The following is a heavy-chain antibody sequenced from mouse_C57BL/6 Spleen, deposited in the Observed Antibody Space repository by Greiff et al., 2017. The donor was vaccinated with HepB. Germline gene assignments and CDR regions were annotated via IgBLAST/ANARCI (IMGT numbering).Heavy chain of an antibody. D-gene: IGHD1-1*01. CDR3: AIRDGSSYYWYFDV. Sequence: VQLQQSGAELVKPGASVKLSCKASGYTFTSYWMHWVKQRPGRGLEWIGRIDPNSGGTKYNEKFKSKATLTVDKPSSTAYIQHSSLRSEDSAVYDGAIRDGSSYYWYFDVWGTGTTVTVSS. J-gene: IGHJ1*03. CDR1: GYTFTSYW. CDR2: IDPNSGGT. V-gene: IGHV1-72*01.